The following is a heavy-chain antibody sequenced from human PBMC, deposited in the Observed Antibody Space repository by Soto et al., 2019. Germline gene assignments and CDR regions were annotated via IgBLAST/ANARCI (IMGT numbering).Heavy chain of an antibody. D-gene: IGHD3-22*01. CDR1: GGSISSGDYY. Sequence: SETLSLTCTASGGSISSGDYYWSWIRQPPGKGLEWIGYIYYSGSAYYNPSLKSRVSISVETSKNQFSLRLRSVTAADTAVYHCARTSYYDGPSDAFDIWGQGTMVTVSS. CDR3: ARTSYYDGPSDAFDI. V-gene: IGHV4-30-4*01. J-gene: IGHJ3*02. CDR2: IYYSGSA.